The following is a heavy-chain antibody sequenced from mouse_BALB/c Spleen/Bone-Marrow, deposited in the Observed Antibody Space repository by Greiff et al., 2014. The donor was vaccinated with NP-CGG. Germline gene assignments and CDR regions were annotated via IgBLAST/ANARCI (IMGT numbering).Heavy chain of an antibody. Sequence: VMLEESGPGLVAPSPSLSITCTVSGFSLTGYGVHWVRQPPGKGLEWLGVIWAGESKNYKSALMSRLSISKDNAKGQVFLKMNSLQTDDTTMYYCARFYLWYIDVWGAGTSVTVSS. D-gene: IGHD2-3*01. CDR3: ARFYLWYIDV. V-gene: IGHV2-9*02. J-gene: IGHJ1*01. CDR1: GFSLTGYG. CDR2: IWAGESK.